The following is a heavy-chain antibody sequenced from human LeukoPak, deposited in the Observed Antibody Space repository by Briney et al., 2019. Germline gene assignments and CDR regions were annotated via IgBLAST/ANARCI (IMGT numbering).Heavy chain of an antibody. CDR3: ARGYSGSRVDY. Sequence: ASVKVSCKASGGTFSSYAISWVRQAPGRGLEWMGRIIPILGIANYAQKFQGRVTITADKSTSTAYMELSSLRSEDTAVYYCARGYSGSRVDYWGQGTLVTVSS. D-gene: IGHD1-26*01. CDR1: GGTFSSYA. V-gene: IGHV1-69*04. CDR2: IIPILGIA. J-gene: IGHJ4*02.